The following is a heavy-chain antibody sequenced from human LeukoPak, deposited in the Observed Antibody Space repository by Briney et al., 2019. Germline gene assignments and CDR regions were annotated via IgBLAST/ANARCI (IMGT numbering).Heavy chain of an antibody. V-gene: IGHV4-59*08. CDR2: IYYSGST. J-gene: IGHJ2*01. D-gene: IGHD3-22*01. Sequence: SETLSLTCTVSGGSISSYYWSWIRQPPGKGLEWIGYIYYSGSTNYDPSLKSRVTISVDTSKNQLSLKLSSVTAADTAVYYCARIYYYDSSGYSTIYWYFDLWGRGTLVTVSS. CDR3: ARIYYYDSSGYSTIYWYFDL. CDR1: GGSISSYY.